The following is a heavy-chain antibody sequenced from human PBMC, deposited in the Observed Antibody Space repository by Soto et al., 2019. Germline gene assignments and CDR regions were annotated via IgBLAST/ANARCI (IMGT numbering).Heavy chain of an antibody. CDR1: GFTFSSYC. D-gene: IGHD3-22*01. V-gene: IGHV3-33*01. CDR2: IWYDGRNK. J-gene: IGHJ3*02. Sequence: GGSLRLACAASGFTFSSYCMHWVRQAPGKVLEWVAVIWYDGRNKYYADSVKGRFTTYRENSKNTLYLQMNSLRAEDTAVYYCARDPYYYDSSGGEPFDIWGQGTMVTVSS. CDR3: ARDPYYYDSSGGEPFDI.